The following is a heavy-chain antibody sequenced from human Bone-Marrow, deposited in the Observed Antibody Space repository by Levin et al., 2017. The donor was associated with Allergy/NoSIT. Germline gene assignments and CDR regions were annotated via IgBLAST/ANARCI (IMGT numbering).Heavy chain of an antibody. J-gene: IGHJ6*02. D-gene: IGHD3-16*01. V-gene: IGHV3-30-3*01. CDR1: GFTFSSYA. Sequence: LSLPCAASGFTFSSYAMHWVRQAPGKGLEWVAVISYDGSNKYYADSVKGRFTISRDNSKNTLYLQMNSLRAEDTAVYYCARAVLGDYYGMDVWGQGTTVTVSS. CDR3: ARAVLGDYYGMDV. CDR2: ISYDGSNK.